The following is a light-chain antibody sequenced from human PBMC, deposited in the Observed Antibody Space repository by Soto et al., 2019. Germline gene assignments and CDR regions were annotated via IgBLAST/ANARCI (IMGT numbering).Light chain of an antibody. CDR3: QHYNNWLGT. J-gene: IGKJ4*01. V-gene: IGKV3-15*01. Sequence: EIVMTQSPATLSVSRGXRATLSCRANQAISSNVAWYQQKPGQAPRLLIYGASTRATGIPDRFSGSGSGTEFTLTISSLQSEDFAVYYCQHYNNWLGTFGGGTKVDIK. CDR1: QAISSN. CDR2: GAS.